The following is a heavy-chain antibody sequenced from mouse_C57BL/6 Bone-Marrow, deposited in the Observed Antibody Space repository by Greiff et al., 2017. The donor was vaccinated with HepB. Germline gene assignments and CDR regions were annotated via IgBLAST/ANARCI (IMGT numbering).Heavy chain of an antibody. CDR2: ISYDGSN. V-gene: IGHV3-6*01. CDR3: ARERGKLGRYFDV. D-gene: IGHD4-1*01. Sequence: EVKLVESGPGLVKPSQSLSLTCSVTGYSITSGYYWNWIRQFPGNKLEWMGYISYDGSNNYNPSLKNRISITRDTSKNQFFLKLNSVTTEDTATYYCARERGKLGRYFDVWGTGTTVTVSS. CDR1: GYSITSGYY. J-gene: IGHJ1*03.